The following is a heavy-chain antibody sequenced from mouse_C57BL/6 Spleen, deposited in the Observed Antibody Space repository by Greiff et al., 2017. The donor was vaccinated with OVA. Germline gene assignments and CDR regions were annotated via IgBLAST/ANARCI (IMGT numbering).Heavy chain of an antibody. D-gene: IGHD1-1*01. CDR3: TRDRDYGSSSWYFDV. Sequence: EVKLVESGEGLVKPGGSLKLSCAASGFTFSSYAMSWVRQPPEKRLEWVAYISSGGDYFSYAAPVKGRFTISRDTARNTLYLQMSSLKSEDTAMYYCTRDRDYGSSSWYFDVWGTGTTVTVSS. CDR1: GFTFSSYA. J-gene: IGHJ1*03. CDR2: ISSGGDYF. V-gene: IGHV5-9-1*02.